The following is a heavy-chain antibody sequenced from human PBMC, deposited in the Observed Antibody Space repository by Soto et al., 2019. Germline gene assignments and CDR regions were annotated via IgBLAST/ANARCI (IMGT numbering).Heavy chain of an antibody. CDR2: ASGSGATT. D-gene: IGHD3-3*01. V-gene: IGHV3-23*01. J-gene: IGHJ4*02. Sequence: EVQLLESGGGLVQPGGSLRLSCTASGFSFSSYAMSWVRQAPGKGLEWISAASGSGATTWYADSVKGRFTISRENSKHSLLLQMDSLGLEDTAIYYGAKRSVGSDLDDWGQGTLVTVSS. CDR3: AKRSVGSDLDD. CDR1: GFSFSSYA.